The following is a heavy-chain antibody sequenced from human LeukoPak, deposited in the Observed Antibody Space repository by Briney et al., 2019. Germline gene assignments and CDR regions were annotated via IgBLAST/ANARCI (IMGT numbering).Heavy chain of an antibody. J-gene: IGHJ5*02. D-gene: IGHD1-1*01. Sequence: SSVKVSCKASGGTFSSYAISWVRQAPGQGLEWMGGIIPIFGIANYAQRLQGRVTITADKSTSTAYMELSSLRSEDTAVYYCARDGAKSTTGTRRLFRFDPWGQGTLVTVSS. CDR1: GGTFSSYA. CDR3: ARDGAKSTTGTRRLFRFDP. V-gene: IGHV1-69*17. CDR2: IIPIFGIA.